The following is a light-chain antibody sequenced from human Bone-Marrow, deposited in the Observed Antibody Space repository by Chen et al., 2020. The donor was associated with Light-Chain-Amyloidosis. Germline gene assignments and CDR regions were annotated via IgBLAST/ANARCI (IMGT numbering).Light chain of an antibody. V-gene: IGLV1-40*01. CDR2: GTT. J-gene: IGLJ3*02. CDR1: SSNIGANYY. CDR3: QSYDRSLSGSV. Sequence: QSVLTQPPSVSGAPGQRLTIYCTGSSSNIGANYYVHWYQQLPGTAPKLLIFGTTNRHSGVPDRFSGSKSGTSAALAITGLQAEDEADYYCQSYDRSLSGSVFGGGTKLTVL.